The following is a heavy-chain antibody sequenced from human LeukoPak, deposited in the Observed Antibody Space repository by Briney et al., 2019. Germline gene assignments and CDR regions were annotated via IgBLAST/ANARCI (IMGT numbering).Heavy chain of an antibody. CDR1: GGSISSSTYY. V-gene: IGHV4-39*01. CDR3: ARQGSGGRALDI. CDR2: IHYSGSV. J-gene: IGHJ3*02. Sequence: SETLSLTCSVSGGSISSSTYYWGWIRQPPGKGLEWIGSIHYSGSVNYNPSLKTRVTISADTSKNQLSLKLASVTAADTALYYCARQGSGGRALDIWGQGTMVTVSS.